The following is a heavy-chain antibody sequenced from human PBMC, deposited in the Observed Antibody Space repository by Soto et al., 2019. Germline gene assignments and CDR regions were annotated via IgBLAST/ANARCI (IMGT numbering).Heavy chain of an antibody. V-gene: IGHV3-30*18. CDR1: GFTFSSYG. J-gene: IGHJ4*02. CDR3: AKEQWVN. D-gene: IGHD2-21*01. CDR2: ISYDGSNK. Sequence: LRLSCAASGFTFSSYGMHWVRQAPGKGLEWVAVISYDGSNKYYADSVKGRFTISRDNSKNTLYLQMNSLRAEDTAVYYCAKEQWVNWGQGTLVTVSS.